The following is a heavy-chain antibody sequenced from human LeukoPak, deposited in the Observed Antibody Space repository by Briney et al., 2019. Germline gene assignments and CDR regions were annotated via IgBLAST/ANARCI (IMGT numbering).Heavy chain of an antibody. CDR2: IYHSGST. CDR1: GGSISSSNW. J-gene: IGHJ4*02. Sequence: SETLSLTCAVSGGSISSSNWWSWVRPPPGKGLEWIGEIYHSGSTNYNPSLKSRVTISVDKSKNQFSLKLSSVTAADTAVYYCARDGPYYYGSGSYSFWGQGTLVTVSS. CDR3: ARDGPYYYGSGSYSF. D-gene: IGHD3-10*01. V-gene: IGHV4-4*02.